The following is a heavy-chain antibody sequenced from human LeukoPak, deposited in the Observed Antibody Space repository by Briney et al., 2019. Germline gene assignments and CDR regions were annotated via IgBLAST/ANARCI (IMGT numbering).Heavy chain of an antibody. CDR2: INHSGST. Sequence: SETLSLTCAVYGGSFSGYYWSWIRQPPGKGLEWIGEINHSGSTNYNPSLKSRVTISVDTSKNQFSLKLGSVTAADTAVYYCARSLWGSSWYYYWGQGTLVTVSS. V-gene: IGHV4-34*01. CDR1: GGSFSGYY. D-gene: IGHD6-13*01. J-gene: IGHJ4*02. CDR3: ARSLWGSSWYYY.